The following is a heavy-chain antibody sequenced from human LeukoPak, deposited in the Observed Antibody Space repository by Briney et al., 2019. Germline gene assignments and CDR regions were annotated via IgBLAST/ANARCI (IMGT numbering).Heavy chain of an antibody. V-gene: IGHV3-7*04. Sequence: GGSLRLSCAASGFTFSMYFMRWVRQAPGKGLEWVASINEDGSQTYYVDSVKGRFTISRDNAENSLYLQMNSLRAEDTAVYYCARDFLGFSDSWGQGTLVTVSS. CDR3: ARDFLGFSDS. CDR2: INEDGSQT. J-gene: IGHJ4*02. D-gene: IGHD1-26*01. CDR1: GFTFSMYF.